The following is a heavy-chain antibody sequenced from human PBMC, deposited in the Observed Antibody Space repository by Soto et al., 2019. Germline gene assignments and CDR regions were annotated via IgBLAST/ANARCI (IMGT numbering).Heavy chain of an antibody. CDR3: ARDCSSTSCYTPHYGMDV. J-gene: IGHJ6*02. D-gene: IGHD2-2*02. CDR1: GFTVSGNY. V-gene: IGHV3-53*01. Sequence: GGSLRLSCAASGFTVSGNYMSWVRQAPGKGLEWVSVIYSDGTTYYADSVKGRFTISRDNSKDTLYLQMNSLRAEDTAVYYCARDCSSTSCYTPHYGMDVWGQGTTVTVSS. CDR2: IYSDGTT.